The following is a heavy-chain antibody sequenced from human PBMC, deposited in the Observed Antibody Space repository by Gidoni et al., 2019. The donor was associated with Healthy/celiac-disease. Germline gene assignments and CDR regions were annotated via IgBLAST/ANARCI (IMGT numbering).Heavy chain of an antibody. D-gene: IGHD2-2*01. Sequence: QVQLVESGGGVVQPGRSLRLSCAASGFTFSSYGLHWVRQAPGKGLEWVAVISYDGSNKYYADSVKGRFTISRDNSKNTLYLQMNSLRAEDTAVYYCAKDGDRFTRTCSSTSCYRFQHWGQGTLVTVSS. V-gene: IGHV3-30*18. CDR3: AKDGDRFTRTCSSTSCYRFQH. CDR2: ISYDGSNK. J-gene: IGHJ1*01. CDR1: GFTFSSYG.